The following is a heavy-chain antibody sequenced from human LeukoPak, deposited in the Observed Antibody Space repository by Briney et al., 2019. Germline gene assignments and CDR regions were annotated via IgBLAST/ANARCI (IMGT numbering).Heavy chain of an antibody. CDR2: IRNDGSNQ. J-gene: IGHJ5*02. D-gene: IGHD3-3*01. V-gene: IGHV3-30*02. CDR3: ARARFLEWLMWFDP. CDR1: GFTFNNYG. Sequence: PGGSLRLSCAASGFTFNNYGMHWVRQAPGKGLEWVAFIRNDGSNQYYADSVKGRFAISIDTSRNTLYLQMNSLRTEDTAVYYCARARFLEWLMWFDPWGQGTLVTVSS.